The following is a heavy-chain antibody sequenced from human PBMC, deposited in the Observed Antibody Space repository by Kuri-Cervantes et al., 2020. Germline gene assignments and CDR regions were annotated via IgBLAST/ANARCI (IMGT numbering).Heavy chain of an antibody. D-gene: IGHD1-14*01. Sequence: GGSLRLSCAASGFTFSSYGMHWVRQAPGKGLEWVAVISGSGGSTYYADSVKGRFTISRDNSKNTLYLQMNSLRAEDTAVYYCAKFPGGITRRFDYWGQGTLVTVSS. V-gene: IGHV3-23*01. J-gene: IGHJ4*02. CDR3: AKFPGGITRRFDY. CDR1: GFTFSSYG. CDR2: ISGSGGST.